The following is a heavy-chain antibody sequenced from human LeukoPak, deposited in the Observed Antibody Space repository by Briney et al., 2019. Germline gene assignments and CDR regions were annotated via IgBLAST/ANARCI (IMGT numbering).Heavy chain of an antibody. D-gene: IGHD3-10*01. Sequence: ASVKVSCKAFGYTFTSNYMHWVRQAPGQGPEWMGVISPSGGSTTYAQKFQGRVTLTRDMSTSTDYLELSSLRSEDTAVYYCAREYNGYYGSGSYFFDWFDPWGQGTLVTVSS. V-gene: IGHV1-46*01. CDR1: GYTFTSNY. CDR2: ISPSGGST. J-gene: IGHJ5*02. CDR3: AREYNGYYGSGSYFFDWFDP.